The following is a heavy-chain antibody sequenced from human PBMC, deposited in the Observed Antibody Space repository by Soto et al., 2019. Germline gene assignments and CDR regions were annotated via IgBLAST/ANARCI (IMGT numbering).Heavy chain of an antibody. CDR3: AKDIWDYYGMDV. CDR2: ISWNSGSI. D-gene: IGHD3-16*01. J-gene: IGHJ6*02. Sequence: EVQLVESGGGLVQPGRSLRLSCAASGFTFDDYAMHWVRQAPGKGLEWVSGISWNSGSIGYADSVKGRFTISRDNAKNSLYLQMNSLRAEDTALYYCAKDIWDYYGMDVWGQGTTVTVSS. V-gene: IGHV3-9*01. CDR1: GFTFDDYA.